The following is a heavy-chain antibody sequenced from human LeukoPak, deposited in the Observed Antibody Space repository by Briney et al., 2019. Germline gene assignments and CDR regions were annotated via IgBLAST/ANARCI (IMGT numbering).Heavy chain of an antibody. CDR2: ILYDGSNK. V-gene: IGHV3-33*01. J-gene: IGHJ6*02. CDR3: ARDTLLWFGGYYYGMDV. Sequence: GALRLSCAASGFTFSSYGMHWVRQAPGKGLEWVAVILYDGSNKYYADSVKGRFTISRDNSKNTLYLQMNSLRAEDTAVYYCARDTLLWFGGYYYGMDVWGQGTTVTVSS. D-gene: IGHD3-10*01. CDR1: GFTFSSYG.